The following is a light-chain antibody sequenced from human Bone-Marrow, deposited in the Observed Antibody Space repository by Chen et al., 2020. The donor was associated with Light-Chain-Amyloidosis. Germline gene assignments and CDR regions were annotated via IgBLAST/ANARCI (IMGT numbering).Light chain of an antibody. CDR2: HNS. Sequence: QSVLTQPPSVSGAPVQRVHSSCTGSRSNSGTGYDVHWYQQLPGTAPKLLIYHNSNRPSGVPDRFSGSKSGTSASLAITGLQAEDEADYYCQSSDSSPSDFYVFGTGTTVTVL. CDR3: QSSDSSPSDFYV. CDR1: RSNSGTGYD. J-gene: IGLJ1*01. V-gene: IGLV1-40*01.